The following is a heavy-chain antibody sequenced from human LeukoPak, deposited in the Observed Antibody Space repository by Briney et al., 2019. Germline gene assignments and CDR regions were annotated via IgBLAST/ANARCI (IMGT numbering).Heavy chain of an antibody. Sequence: PSETLSLTCTVSGGSISSYYWSWIRQPPGKGLEWVGYIYYSGSTNYNPSLKSRVTISVDTSKNQFSLKLSSVTAADTAVYYCARGYSWLSFDYWGQGTLVTVSS. CDR3: ARGYSWLSFDY. V-gene: IGHV4-59*01. CDR2: IYYSGST. CDR1: GGSISSYY. J-gene: IGHJ4*02. D-gene: IGHD3-22*01.